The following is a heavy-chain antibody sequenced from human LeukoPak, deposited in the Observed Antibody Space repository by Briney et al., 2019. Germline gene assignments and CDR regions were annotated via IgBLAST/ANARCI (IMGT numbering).Heavy chain of an antibody. Sequence: SETLSLTCTVSGGSISSSSYYWGWIRQPPGKGLEWIGSIYYSGSTYYNPSLKSRVTISVDTSKNQFSLKLSSVTAADTAVYYCARDQGAAAGNWFDPWGQGTLVTVSS. V-gene: IGHV4-39*07. CDR3: ARDQGAAAGNWFDP. J-gene: IGHJ5*02. CDR1: GGSISSSSYY. D-gene: IGHD6-13*01. CDR2: IYYSGST.